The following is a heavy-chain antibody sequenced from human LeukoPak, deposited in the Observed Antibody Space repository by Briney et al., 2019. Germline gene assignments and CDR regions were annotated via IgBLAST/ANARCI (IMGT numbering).Heavy chain of an antibody. CDR1: GSTFSSYW. CDR3: ARPSYPHWYFDL. J-gene: IGHJ2*01. CDR2: INSDGSTT. Sequence: GGSLRLSCAASGSTFSSYWMHWVRQAPGKGLVWVSRINSDGSTTTYADSVKGRFTISRDNANNTLYLQMNSLSAEDTAVYNCARPSYPHWYFDLWGRGTLVTVSS. V-gene: IGHV3-74*01.